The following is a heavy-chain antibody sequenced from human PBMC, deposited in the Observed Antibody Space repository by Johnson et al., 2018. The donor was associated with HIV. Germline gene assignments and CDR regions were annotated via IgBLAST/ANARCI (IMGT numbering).Heavy chain of an antibody. V-gene: IGHV3-30*04. D-gene: IGHD5-12*01. CDR3: ARGRFPEYIDIASGAFDI. CDR1: GFTFSSYA. Sequence: QVQLVESGGGVVQPGRSLRLSCAASGFTFSSYAMHWVRQAPGKGLEWVAVISYDGSNKYYADSVKGRFTISRDNVQNSLSLQMNSLRPEDTAVYYCARGRFPEYIDIASGAFDIWGQGTMVTVSS. CDR2: ISYDGSNK. J-gene: IGHJ3*02.